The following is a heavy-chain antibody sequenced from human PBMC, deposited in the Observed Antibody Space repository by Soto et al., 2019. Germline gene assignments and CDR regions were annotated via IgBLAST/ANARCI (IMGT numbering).Heavy chain of an antibody. Sequence: QVQLQESGPGLVKPSETLSLTCTVSGGSISSSTYYWGWIRQPPGKGLEWIGFIYYSGSAYYNPSLTRRVTFSIATSKHQFSLRLTSVAAADTAVFSCASHGVDYGDYASYYYYGMDVWGRGTTVTVSS. D-gene: IGHD4-17*01. V-gene: IGHV4-39*01. J-gene: IGHJ6*02. CDR3: ASHGVDYGDYASYYYYGMDV. CDR2: IYYSGSA. CDR1: GGSISSSTYY.